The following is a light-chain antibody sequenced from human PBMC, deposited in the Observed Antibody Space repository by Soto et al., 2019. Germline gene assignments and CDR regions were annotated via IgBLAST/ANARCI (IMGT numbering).Light chain of an antibody. V-gene: IGKV3-20*01. J-gene: IGKJ1*01. CDR3: QHSGYFPWT. CDR2: GAS. Sequence: IVLTQSPGTLSLSPGERATLSCRASQSGSSSYLAWYQQKAGLAPRLLIYGASTRATGIPDRFSGSGSGTDFTLTISRLEPEDIAVYFCQHSGYFPWTFGQGTKVHI. CDR1: QSGSSSY.